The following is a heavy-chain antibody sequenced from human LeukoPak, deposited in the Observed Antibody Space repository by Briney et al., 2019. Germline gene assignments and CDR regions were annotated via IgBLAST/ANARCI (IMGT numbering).Heavy chain of an antibody. J-gene: IGHJ5*02. CDR3: ARDLGQYYDTSDNWFDP. CDR1: GFTFSNYW. CDR2: INSVGINT. Sequence: GGSLRLSCAASGFTFSNYWMHWVRQAPGKGLVWVSRINSVGINTSYAHSAKGRFTISRDNAKNTLNLQMNSLRAEDTAVYYCARDLGQYYDTSDNWFDPWGQGTLVTVSS. V-gene: IGHV3-74*01. D-gene: IGHD3-22*01.